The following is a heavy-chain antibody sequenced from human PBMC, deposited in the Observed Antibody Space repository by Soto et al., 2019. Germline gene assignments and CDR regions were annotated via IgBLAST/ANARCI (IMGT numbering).Heavy chain of an antibody. CDR1: GFTFTNYA. Sequence: EVQLLESGGGLVQPGWSLRLSCAASGFTFTNYAMSWVSQAPGKGLEWVSAISGSGSSTYYADSVKGRFTISRDNSENTLFLQMNSLRAADTAVYYCEYFTALNYYYGMDVWVQGTTVTVSS. CDR2: ISGSGSST. D-gene: IGHD2-8*01. J-gene: IGHJ6*02. V-gene: IGHV3-23*01. CDR3: EYFTALNYYYGMDV.